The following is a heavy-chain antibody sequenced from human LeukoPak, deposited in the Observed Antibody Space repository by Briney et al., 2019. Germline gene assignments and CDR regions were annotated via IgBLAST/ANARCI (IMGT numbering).Heavy chain of an antibody. D-gene: IGHD3-22*01. CDR1: GGSISSSSYY. CDR3: ARHSPTYYYDSSGPDY. J-gene: IGHJ4*02. Sequence: SETLSLTCTVSGGSISSSSYYWGWIRQPPGKGLEWIGSIYYSGSTYYNPSLKSRVTISVDTSKNQFSLKLSSVTAADTAVYYCARHSPTYYYDSSGPDYWGQGTLVTVSS. V-gene: IGHV4-39*01. CDR2: IYYSGST.